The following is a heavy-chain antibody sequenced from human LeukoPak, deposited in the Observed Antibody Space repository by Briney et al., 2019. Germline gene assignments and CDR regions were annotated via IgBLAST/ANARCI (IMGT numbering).Heavy chain of an antibody. Sequence: PGGSLRLSCAASGFTFTSYAMSWVRQAPVKGLEWVSAISRSGGSTYYADSVKGRFTISRDNSKNTLYLQMNSLRAEDTAVYYCAKAYCTNGVCYNSFDYWGQGPLVTVSS. J-gene: IGHJ4*02. D-gene: IGHD2-8*01. CDR3: AKAYCTNGVCYNSFDY. CDR1: GFTFTSYA. CDR2: ISRSGGST. V-gene: IGHV3-23*01.